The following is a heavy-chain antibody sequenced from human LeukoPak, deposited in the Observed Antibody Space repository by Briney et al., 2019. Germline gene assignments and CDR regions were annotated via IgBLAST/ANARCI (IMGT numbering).Heavy chain of an antibody. D-gene: IGHD3-22*01. V-gene: IGHV3-48*01. CDR2: ISSSSSTI. J-gene: IGHJ4*02. Sequence: GGSLRLSCAASGFTFSSYSMNWVRQAPGKGLEWVSYISSSSSTIYHADSVKGRFTISRDNAKNSLYLQMNSLRAEDTAVYYCAISGYYSPFDYWGQGTLVTVSS. CDR3: AISGYYSPFDY. CDR1: GFTFSSYS.